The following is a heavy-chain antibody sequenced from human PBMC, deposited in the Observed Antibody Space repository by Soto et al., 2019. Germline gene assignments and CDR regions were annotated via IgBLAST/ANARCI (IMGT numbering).Heavy chain of an antibody. CDR1: GGSISSYY. CDR3: ASLGSYSYFDP. J-gene: IGHJ5*02. CDR2: IYYSEST. D-gene: IGHD1-26*01. V-gene: IGHV4-59*01. Sequence: QVQLQESGPGLVKPSETLSLTCTVSGGSISSYYWSWIRQPPGKGLEWIGYIYYSESTNYNPSLKSRVTISVDTSKNQMSLKLISVTAADTAVYYCASLGSYSYFDPWGQGMLVTVSS.